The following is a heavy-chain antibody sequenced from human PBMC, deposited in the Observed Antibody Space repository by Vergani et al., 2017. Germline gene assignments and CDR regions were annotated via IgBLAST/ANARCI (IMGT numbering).Heavy chain of an antibody. CDR1: GFTFSSYA. CDR2: ISSSSSYI. Sequence: VQLVESGGGVVQPGRSLRLSCAASGFTFSSYAMSWVRQAPGKGLEWVSSISSSSSYIYYADSVKGRFTISRDNAKNSLYLQMNSLRAEDTAVYYCARFCTNGVCYINSDYWGQGTLVTVSS. D-gene: IGHD2-8*01. V-gene: IGHV3-21*01. J-gene: IGHJ4*02. CDR3: ARFCTNGVCYINSDY.